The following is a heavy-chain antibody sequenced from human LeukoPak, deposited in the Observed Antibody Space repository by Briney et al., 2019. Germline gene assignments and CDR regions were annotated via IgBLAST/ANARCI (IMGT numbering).Heavy chain of an antibody. CDR3: ARDFGYSSSLDAFDI. D-gene: IGHD6-13*01. Sequence: ASVKVSCKASGGTFSSYAISWVRQAPGQGLEWMGGIIPILGIANYAHKFQGRVTITADKSTTTAYMELSSLRSEDTAVYYCARDFGYSSSLDAFDIWGQGTMVTVSS. V-gene: IGHV1-69*10. CDR2: IIPILGIA. J-gene: IGHJ3*02. CDR1: GGTFSSYA.